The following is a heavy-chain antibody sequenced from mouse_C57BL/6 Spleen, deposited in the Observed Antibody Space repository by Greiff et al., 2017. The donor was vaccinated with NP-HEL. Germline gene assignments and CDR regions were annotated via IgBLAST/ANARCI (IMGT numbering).Heavy chain of an antibody. D-gene: IGHD2-4*01. CDR1: GYTFTDYN. CDR3: ARWDDYDGGPFAY. Sequence: EVQVVESGPELVKPGASVKIPCKASGYTFTDYNMDWVKQSHGKSLEWIGDINPNNGGTIYNQKFKGKATLTVDKSSSTAYMELRSLTSEDTAVYYCARWDDYDGGPFAYWGQGTLVTVSA. CDR2: INPNNGGT. J-gene: IGHJ3*01. V-gene: IGHV1-18*01.